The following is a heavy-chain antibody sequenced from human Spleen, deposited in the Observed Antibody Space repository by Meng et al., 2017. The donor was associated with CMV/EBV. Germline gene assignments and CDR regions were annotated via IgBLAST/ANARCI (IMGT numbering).Heavy chain of an antibody. CDR3: ARDRNRGWFDT. CDR1: GGSFSGYY. D-gene: IGHD1-14*01. Sequence: GSLRLSCAVYGGSFSGYYWSWIRQPPGKGLEWIGEINHSGSTNYNPSLKSRVTISVDTSKNQFSLKLSSVTAADTAVYYCARDRNRGWFDTWGQGTLVTVSS. V-gene: IGHV4-34*01. CDR2: INHSGST. J-gene: IGHJ5*02.